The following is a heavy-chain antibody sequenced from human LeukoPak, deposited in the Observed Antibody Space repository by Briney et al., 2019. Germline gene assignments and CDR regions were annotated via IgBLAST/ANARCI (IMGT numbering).Heavy chain of an antibody. V-gene: IGHV1-69*13. Sequence: ASVKVSCKASGGTFSSYAISWVRQAPGQGLEWMGGIIPIFGTANYAQKFQGRVTITADESTSTAYMELSSLRSEDTAVYYCAKAPSGSYRYWYFDLWGRGTLVTVSS. CDR2: IIPIFGTA. CDR3: AKAPSGSYRYWYFDL. J-gene: IGHJ2*01. CDR1: GGTFSSYA. D-gene: IGHD1-26*01.